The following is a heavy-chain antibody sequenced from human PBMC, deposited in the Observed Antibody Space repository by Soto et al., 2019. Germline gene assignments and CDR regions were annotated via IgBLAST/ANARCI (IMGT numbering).Heavy chain of an antibody. V-gene: IGHV3-9*01. CDR3: ARDRGSGQGHYYYGMDV. D-gene: IGHD6-19*01. J-gene: IGHJ6*02. CDR2: ISWDSVYI. CDR1: GFAFDDYG. Sequence: EVQLVESGGGLGQPDKSLRLSCAASGFAFDDYGMHWVRQAPGKGLEWVAGISWDSVYIDYADSVKGRFTISRDNAKNSLYLQMNSLRGEDTALYYCARDRGSGQGHYYYGMDVWGRGTTVIVSS.